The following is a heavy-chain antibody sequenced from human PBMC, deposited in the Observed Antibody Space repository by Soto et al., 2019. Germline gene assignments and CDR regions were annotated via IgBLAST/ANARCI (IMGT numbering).Heavy chain of an antibody. CDR2: ISAYNGNT. Sequence: QVQLVQSGAEVKKPGASVKVSCKASGYTFTSYGISWVRQAPGQGREWMGWISAYNGNTNDAQKLQGRVTMTTGTSTSTAYMELRSLRSDDTAVYYCARQLRENMDYGPFYYFDYWGQGTLVTVSS. CDR3: ARQLRENMDYGPFYYFDY. V-gene: IGHV1-18*01. J-gene: IGHJ4*02. D-gene: IGHD3-10*01. CDR1: GYTFTSYG.